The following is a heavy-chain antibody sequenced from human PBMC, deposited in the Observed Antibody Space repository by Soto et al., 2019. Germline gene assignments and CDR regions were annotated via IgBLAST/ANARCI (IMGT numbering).Heavy chain of an antibody. CDR1: GFTFSSYW. Sequence: EVQLVESGGGLVQPGGSLRLSCAASGFTFSSYWMHWVRQAPGKGLVGVSRINSDGSSTSYADSVKGRCTISRDNAKNTLYLQMNSLRAEDTAVYYCARDYGDYPPADYWGQGTLVTVSS. D-gene: IGHD4-17*01. J-gene: IGHJ4*02. CDR2: INSDGSST. CDR3: ARDYGDYPPADY. V-gene: IGHV3-74*01.